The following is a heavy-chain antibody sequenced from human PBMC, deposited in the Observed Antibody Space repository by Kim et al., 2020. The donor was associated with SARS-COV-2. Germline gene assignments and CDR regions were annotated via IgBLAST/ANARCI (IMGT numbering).Heavy chain of an antibody. CDR3: AKVSFRGTPLSYYYYGM. J-gene: IGHJ6*01. CDR1: GFTFSSYR. CDR2: ISYDGSNK. Sequence: GGSLRLSCAASGFTFSSYRMHWVRQAPGKGLEWVAVISYDGSNKYYADSVKGRFTISRDNSKNTLYLQMNSLRAEDTAVYYCAKVSFRGTPLSYYYYGM. V-gene: IGHV3-30*18.